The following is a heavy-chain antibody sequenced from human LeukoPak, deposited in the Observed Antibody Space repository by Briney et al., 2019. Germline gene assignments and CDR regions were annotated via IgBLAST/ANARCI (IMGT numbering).Heavy chain of an antibody. V-gene: IGHV1-69*04. CDR1: GGTFSSYA. D-gene: IGHD3-22*01. CDR2: IIPILGIA. CDR3: ARAPTYYYDSSGLDY. J-gene: IGHJ4*02. Sequence: SVKVSCKASGGTFSSYAISWVRQAPGQGLEWMGRIIPILGIANYAQKFQGRVTITADKSTSTAYMELSSLRSEGTAVYYCARAPTYYYDSSGLDYWGQGTLVTVSS.